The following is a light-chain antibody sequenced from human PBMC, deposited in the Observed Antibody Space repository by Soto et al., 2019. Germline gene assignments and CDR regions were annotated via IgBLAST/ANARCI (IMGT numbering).Light chain of an antibody. CDR3: QQYDNWPPT. Sequence: TQSPGTLALSPGERASLSCRASQSVSNNYLAWYQQKPGQAPRLLIYGASNRATGIPVRFSGSGSGTEFTLTISSLQSEDFAVYSCQQYDNWPPTFGGGTKVDIK. CDR2: GAS. V-gene: IGKV3D-15*01. J-gene: IGKJ4*01. CDR1: QSVSNN.